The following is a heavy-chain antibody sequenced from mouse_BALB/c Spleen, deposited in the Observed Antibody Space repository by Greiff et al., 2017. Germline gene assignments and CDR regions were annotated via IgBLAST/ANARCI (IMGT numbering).Heavy chain of an antibody. CDR3: AKGEYGNYYYAMDY. D-gene: IGHD2-10*02. Sequence: LVRPGASVKLSCKASGYSFTGYYMHWVKQSHGKSLEWIGYISCYNGATSYNQKFKGKATFTVDTSSSTAYMQFNSLTSEDSAVYYCAKGEYGNYYYAMDYWGQGTSVTVSS. CDR1: GYSFTGYY. V-gene: IGHV1S34*01. J-gene: IGHJ4*01. CDR2: ISCYNGAT.